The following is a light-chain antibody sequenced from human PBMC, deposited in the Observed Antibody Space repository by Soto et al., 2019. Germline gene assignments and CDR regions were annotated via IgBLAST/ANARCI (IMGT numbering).Light chain of an antibody. CDR1: QDISNS. V-gene: IGKV1-27*01. Sequence: DIQMTQSPSSLSASVGDRVTITCRASQDISNSLAWYQQKPGKVPKLLIYAASTLQSGVPSRFSGSGSGTDFTLTISSLQPEVVATYYCQKYNGAPWTFGQGSEVEIK. CDR2: AAS. CDR3: QKYNGAPWT. J-gene: IGKJ1*01.